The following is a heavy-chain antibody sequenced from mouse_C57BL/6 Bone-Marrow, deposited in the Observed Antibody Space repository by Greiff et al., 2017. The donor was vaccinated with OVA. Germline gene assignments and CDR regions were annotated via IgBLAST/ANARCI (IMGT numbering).Heavy chain of an antibody. V-gene: IGHV1-5*01. CDR1: GYTFTSYW. CDR3: TRYYYGSSYGGYFDV. CDR2: IYPGNSDT. J-gene: IGHJ1*03. Sequence: VHVKQSGTVLARPGASVKMSCKTSGYTFTSYWMHWVKQRPGQGLEWIGAIYPGNSDTSYNQKFKGKAKLTAVTSASTAYMELSSLTNEDSAVYYCTRYYYGSSYGGYFDVWGTGTTVTVSS. D-gene: IGHD1-1*01.